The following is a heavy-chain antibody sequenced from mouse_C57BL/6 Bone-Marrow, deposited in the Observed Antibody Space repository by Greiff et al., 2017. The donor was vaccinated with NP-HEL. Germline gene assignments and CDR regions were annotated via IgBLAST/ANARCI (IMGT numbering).Heavy chain of an antibody. CDR1: GFTFSSYG. J-gene: IGHJ3*01. CDR2: ISSGGSYT. Sequence: EVMLVESGGDLVKPGGSLKLSCAASGFTFSSYGMSWVRQTPDKRLEWVATISSGGSYTYYPDSVKGRFTISRDNAKNTLYLQMSSLKSEDTAMYYCPREIRRFAYWGQGTLVTVSA. CDR3: PREIRRFAY. V-gene: IGHV5-6*02.